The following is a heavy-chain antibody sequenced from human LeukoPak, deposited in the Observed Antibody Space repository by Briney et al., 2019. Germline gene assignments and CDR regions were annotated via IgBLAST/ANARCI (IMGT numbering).Heavy chain of an antibody. CDR1: GYSFTSYW. J-gene: IGHJ4*02. V-gene: IGHV5-51*01. CDR2: IYPGDSDT. D-gene: IGHD5/OR15-5a*01. CDR3: ARHKVYPGNFDY. Sequence: GESLKISCKGSGYSFTSYWIGWVRQIPGKGLEWMEIIYPGDSDTRYSPSFQGHVTISADNSISPAYLQWSSLKASDTAMYYCARHKVYPGNFDYWGQGTLVTVSS.